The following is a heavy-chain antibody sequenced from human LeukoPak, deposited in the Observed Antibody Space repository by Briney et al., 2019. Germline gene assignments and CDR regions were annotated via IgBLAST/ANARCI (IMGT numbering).Heavy chain of an antibody. D-gene: IGHD3-22*01. Sequence: SETLSLTCTVSGGSISSFYWSWIRQPPGKGLEWIGHIYHSGSPNYNPSLKSRVTISLDTSKNQFSLKLSSVTAADTAVYYCARDSGYDDYWGQGTLVTVSS. CDR3: ARDSGYDDY. V-gene: IGHV4-59*12. CDR2: IYHSGSP. CDR1: GGSISSFY. J-gene: IGHJ4*02.